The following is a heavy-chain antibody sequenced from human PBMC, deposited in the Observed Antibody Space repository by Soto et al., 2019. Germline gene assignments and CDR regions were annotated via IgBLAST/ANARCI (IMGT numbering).Heavy chain of an antibody. CDR1: AYTFSSYG. J-gene: IGHJ4*02. D-gene: IGHD1-26*01. CDR3: ARERNSPLGFFDY. V-gene: IGHV1-18*01. Sequence: QVQLVQSGAEVKKPGASVKVSCKASAYTFSSYGISWVRQAPGQGLEWVGWNSPYNGNTNYAQEFHGRVTVTTDTSTTTAYMELRSLTSDDTAVYYCARERNSPLGFFDYWGQGTLVTV. CDR2: NSPYNGNT.